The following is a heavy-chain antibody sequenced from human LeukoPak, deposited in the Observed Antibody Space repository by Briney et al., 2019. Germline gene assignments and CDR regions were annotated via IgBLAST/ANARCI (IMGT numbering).Heavy chain of an antibody. D-gene: IGHD3-22*01. CDR2: INPNSGGT. J-gene: IGHJ5*02. V-gene: IGHV1-2*02. CDR3: ARETPNYYDSSGYYCLWFDP. CDR1: GYTFTGYY. Sequence: ASVKVSCKASGYTFTGYYMHWVRQAPGQGLEWMGWINPNSGGTNYAQKFQGRVTMTRDTSISTAYMELSRLRSDDTAVYYCARETPNYYDSSGYYCLWFDPWGQGTLVTVSS.